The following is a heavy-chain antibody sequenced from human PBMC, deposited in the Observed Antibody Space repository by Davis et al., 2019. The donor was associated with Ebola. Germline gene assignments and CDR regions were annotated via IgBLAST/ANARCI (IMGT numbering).Heavy chain of an antibody. J-gene: IGHJ4*02. CDR3: ARGGSGSYKD. D-gene: IGHD1-26*01. Sequence: SETLSLTCTVSGGSISSYYWSWIRQPPGKGLEWIGYIYYSGSTNYNPSPKSRVTISVDTSKNQFSLKLSSVTAADTAVYYCARGGSGSYKDWGQGTLVTVSS. CDR1: GGSISSYY. V-gene: IGHV4-59*01. CDR2: IYYSGST.